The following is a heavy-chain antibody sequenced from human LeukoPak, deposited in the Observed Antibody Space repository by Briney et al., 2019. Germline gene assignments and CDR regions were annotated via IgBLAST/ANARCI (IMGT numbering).Heavy chain of an antibody. CDR2: IIPIFGTA. V-gene: IGHV1-69*13. CDR3: ARTRPTASCGGDCYSSGMDV. CDR1: GGTFSSYA. D-gene: IGHD2-21*02. Sequence: SVKVSCKASGGTFSSYAISWVRQPPGQGLEWMGGIIPIFGTANYAQKFQGRVTITADESTSTAYMELSSLRSEDTAVYYCARTRPTASCGGDCYSSGMDVWGQGTTVTVSS. J-gene: IGHJ6*02.